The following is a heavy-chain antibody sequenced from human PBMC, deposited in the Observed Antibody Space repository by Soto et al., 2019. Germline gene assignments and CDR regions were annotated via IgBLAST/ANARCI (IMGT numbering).Heavy chain of an antibody. CDR2: ISDDGGST. D-gene: IGHD2-2*01. CDR1: GFTFSDNA. Sequence: VGSLRLSCGASGFTFSDNAMTWVRQAPGKGLEWVSSISDDGGSTYYADSVKGRFAVSRDNSKNTLFLHMNSLGAEDTAVYYCAKSLSTAVNYGLDVGGQGTSVTVSS. V-gene: IGHV3-23*01. CDR3: AKSLSTAVNYGLDV. J-gene: IGHJ6*02.